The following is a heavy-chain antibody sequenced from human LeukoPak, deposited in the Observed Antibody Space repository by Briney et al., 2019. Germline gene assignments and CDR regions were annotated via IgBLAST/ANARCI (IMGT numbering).Heavy chain of an antibody. Sequence: PSETLSLTCTVSGGSISNYYWSWIRQPPGKGPEWIGYIFYTGTTVSNPSLKSRLIMSVDMSKNQVSLNLISVTAADTAVYYCARHSGDYGGLYDYWGQGALVTVSS. CDR2: IFYTGTT. V-gene: IGHV4-59*08. D-gene: IGHD4-23*01. CDR1: GGSISNYY. CDR3: ARHSGDYGGLYDY. J-gene: IGHJ4*02.